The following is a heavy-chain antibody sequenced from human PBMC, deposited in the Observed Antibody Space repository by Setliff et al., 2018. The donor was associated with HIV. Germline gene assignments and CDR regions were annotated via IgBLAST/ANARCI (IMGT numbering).Heavy chain of an antibody. CDR1: GDSVASSDAG. Sequence: PSETLSLTCAISGDSVASSDAGWNWIRQSPSGGLEWLGRTYYRSKWFYDDAESVKSRITINSDTSKNQFSLHLNSVTPEDMAVYYCARGWVRPRPDYWGQGTLVTVSS. CDR2: TYYRSKWFY. CDR3: ARGWVRPRPDY. D-gene: IGHD5-12*01. V-gene: IGHV6-1*01. J-gene: IGHJ4*02.